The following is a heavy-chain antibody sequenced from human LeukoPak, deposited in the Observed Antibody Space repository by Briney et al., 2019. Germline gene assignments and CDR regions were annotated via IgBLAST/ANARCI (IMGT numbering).Heavy chain of an antibody. V-gene: IGHV1-2*02. D-gene: IGHD6-19*01. CDR2: INANSGVT. CDR1: GDAFSGYF. J-gene: IGHJ4*02. CDR3: AREDESGWRRFDY. Sequence: ASVNVSFMASGDAFSGYFIYWVRQAPGQGLEWMGNINANSGVTNYAQKFQGRVTMTRDASISTAYMELNNLRSDDTAVFFCAREDESGWRRFDYWGQRTLVTVSS.